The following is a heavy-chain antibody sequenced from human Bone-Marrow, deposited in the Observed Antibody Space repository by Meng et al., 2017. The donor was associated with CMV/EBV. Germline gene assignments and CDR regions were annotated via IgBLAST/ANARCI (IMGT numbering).Heavy chain of an antibody. CDR1: GFRFSAYY. J-gene: IGHJ4*02. CDR3: VRDFFNLVDY. CDR2: INPNNGDT. D-gene: IGHD6-6*01. V-gene: IGHV1-2*02. Sequence: GESLKISCKTSGFRFSAYYLHWVRQAPGQGPEWMGWINPNNGDTKFAQRFQGRVTLTRDTSITTAYLEMNNLTLDDTAIYYCVRDFFNLVDYWGQGTRVTVSS.